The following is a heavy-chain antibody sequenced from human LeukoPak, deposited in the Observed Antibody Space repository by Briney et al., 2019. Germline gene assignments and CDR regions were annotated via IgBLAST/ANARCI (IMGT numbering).Heavy chain of an antibody. Sequence: GGSLGLSCAASGFTVSNNYMSWVRQAPGKGLEWVSVIYSGGSTYYADSVKGRFTISRDNSKNTLYLQMNSLRIEDTAVYYCTKDRSYGRSDFDYWGQGTLVTVAS. J-gene: IGHJ4*02. D-gene: IGHD5-18*01. V-gene: IGHV3-66*02. CDR2: IYSGGST. CDR3: TKDRSYGRSDFDY. CDR1: GFTVSNNY.